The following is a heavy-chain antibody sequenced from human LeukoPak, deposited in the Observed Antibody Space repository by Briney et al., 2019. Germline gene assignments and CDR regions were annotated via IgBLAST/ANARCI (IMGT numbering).Heavy chain of an antibody. CDR3: ASTDIHGGALDI. V-gene: IGHV4-61*02. CDR1: GGTISSGLYN. D-gene: IGHD3-9*01. Sequence: SETLSLTCTVSGGTISSGLYNWSWLRQPAGTGRVWIGRIYSSASTYFKPFLNSLVSLSVDTPSNPFSLQRSLVTAAAAAFYFCASTDIHGGALDIWGQGTVVTVSS. J-gene: IGHJ3*02. CDR2: IYSSAST.